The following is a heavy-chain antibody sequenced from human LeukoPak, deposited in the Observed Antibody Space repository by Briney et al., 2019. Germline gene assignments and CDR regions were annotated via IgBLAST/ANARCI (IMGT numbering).Heavy chain of an antibody. CDR1: GGTFSSYA. Sequence: ASVKVSCKASGGTFSSYAISWVRQAPGQGLEWMGGIIPIFGTANYAQKFQGRVTITTDESTSTAYMELSSLRSEDTAVYYCARSFRNSRLQNAYYYYMDVWGKGTTVTDSS. CDR2: IIPIFGTA. D-gene: IGHD2/OR15-2a*01. J-gene: IGHJ6*03. CDR3: ARSFRNSRLQNAYYYYMDV. V-gene: IGHV1-69*05.